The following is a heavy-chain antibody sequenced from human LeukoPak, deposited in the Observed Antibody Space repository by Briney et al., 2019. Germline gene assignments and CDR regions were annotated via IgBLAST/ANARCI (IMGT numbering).Heavy chain of an antibody. Sequence: GGSLRLSCAATGLSVSSNFMSWVRQAPGKGLEWVSVIYGGGSTYYADSVKGRFTISRDTPKNTLYLQMNSLRAEDTAVYYCARDRFTMVRGVIDYWGQGTLVTVSS. J-gene: IGHJ4*02. D-gene: IGHD3-10*01. CDR1: GLSVSSNF. CDR3: ARDRFTMVRGVIDY. V-gene: IGHV3-53*01. CDR2: IYGGGST.